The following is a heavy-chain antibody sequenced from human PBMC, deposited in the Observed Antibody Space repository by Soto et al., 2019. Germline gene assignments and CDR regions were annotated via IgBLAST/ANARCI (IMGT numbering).Heavy chain of an antibody. CDR3: AKEGRTRGGCDFTF. J-gene: IGHJ4*02. V-gene: IGHV3-23*01. Sequence: EVQLLESGGGLVQPGGSLRLSCAASGFTFSSYAMSWVRQAPGKGLAWVSAISGGGGSTYYADSVKGRFTISRDNSKNTRDLQMNSLRAEVTAVHYCAKEGRTRGGCDFTFWGQGTLVTVSS. D-gene: IGHD3-10*01. CDR1: GFTFSSYA. CDR2: ISGGGGST.